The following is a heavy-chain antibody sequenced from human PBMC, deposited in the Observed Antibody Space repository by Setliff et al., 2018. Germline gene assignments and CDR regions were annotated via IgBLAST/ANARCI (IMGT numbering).Heavy chain of an antibody. CDR3: ARVRDYEMDY. CDR2: IYYSGST. CDR1: GGSISSSSYY. Sequence: SETLSLTCTVSGGSISSSSYYWGWIRQPPGKGLEWIGSIYYSGSTYYNPSLKSRVTISVDTSKNQFSLKLSSVTAADTAVYYCARVRDYEMDYWGQGTLVTVSS. V-gene: IGHV4-39*07. J-gene: IGHJ4*02. D-gene: IGHD3-16*01.